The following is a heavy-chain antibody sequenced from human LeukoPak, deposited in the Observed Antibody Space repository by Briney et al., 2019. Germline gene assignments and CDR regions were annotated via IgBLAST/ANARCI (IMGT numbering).Heavy chain of an antibody. CDR1: GGSIRSFY. CDR2: IYSHGNA. D-gene: IGHD6-13*01. CDR3: ARFRMTASATAAFDL. V-gene: IGHV4-4*07. Sequence: PSETLSLTCTVSGGSIRSFYWSWIRQSAGKGLEWVGRIYSHGNANYNPSLNSRVTMSLDTSKNQFSLKLTSVTAADTAAYYCARFRMTASATAAFDLWGQGTLVTVSS. J-gene: IGHJ3*01.